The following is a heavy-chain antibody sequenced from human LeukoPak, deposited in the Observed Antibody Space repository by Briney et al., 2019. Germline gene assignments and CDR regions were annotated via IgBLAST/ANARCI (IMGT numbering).Heavy chain of an antibody. V-gene: IGHV3-64*01. CDR1: GFTFSSYA. CDR2: ISSNGGST. CDR3: ATRYLDH. J-gene: IGHJ4*02. Sequence: GGSLRLSCAASGFTFSSYAMHWVRQAPGKGLEYVSAISSNGGSTYYANSVKGRFTISRDNSKNTLYLQMGSLRSDDTAMYYCATRYLDHWGQGTLVTVSS.